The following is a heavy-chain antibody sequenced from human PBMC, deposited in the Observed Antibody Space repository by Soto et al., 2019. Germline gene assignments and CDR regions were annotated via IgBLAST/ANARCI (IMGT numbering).Heavy chain of an antibody. CDR2: IYPGDSDT. J-gene: IGHJ6*02. V-gene: IGHV5-51*01. CDR1: GYSFSSYW. D-gene: IGHD3-16*01. Sequence: GESLKISCEGSGYSFSSYWIAWVRQMPGKGLEWMGIIYPGDSDTRYSPSFQGQVTISADKSIRTAYLQWSSLKASDTAIYYCARQGGGDMRLTSYSYGMDVWGQGTTVTVSS. CDR3: ARQGGGDMRLTSYSYGMDV.